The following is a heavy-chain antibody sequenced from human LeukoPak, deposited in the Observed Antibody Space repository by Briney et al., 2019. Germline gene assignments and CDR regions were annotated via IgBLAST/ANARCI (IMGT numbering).Heavy chain of an antibody. CDR1: GYTFTGYY. Sequence: ASVKVSCKTSGYTFTGYYMHWVRQAPGQGLEWMGWINPNSGSTNYAQKFQGRVTMTRDTSISTAFMDLSRLRSDDTAVYYCARRGNYGDYFDYWGQGTLVTVSS. V-gene: IGHV1-2*02. CDR2: INPNSGST. J-gene: IGHJ4*02. D-gene: IGHD4-17*01. CDR3: ARRGNYGDYFDY.